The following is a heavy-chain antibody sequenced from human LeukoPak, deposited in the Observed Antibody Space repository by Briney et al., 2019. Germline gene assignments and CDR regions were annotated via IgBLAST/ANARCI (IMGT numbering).Heavy chain of an antibody. CDR2: IIPIFGTA. Sequence: SVKVSCKASGGTFSSYAISWVRQAPGQGLEWMGGIIPIFGTANCAQKFQGRVTITADKSTSTAYMELSSLRSEDTAVYYCARLMVRGANWFDPWGQGTLVTVSS. CDR3: ARLMVRGANWFDP. CDR1: GGTFSSYA. D-gene: IGHD3-10*01. V-gene: IGHV1-69*06. J-gene: IGHJ5*02.